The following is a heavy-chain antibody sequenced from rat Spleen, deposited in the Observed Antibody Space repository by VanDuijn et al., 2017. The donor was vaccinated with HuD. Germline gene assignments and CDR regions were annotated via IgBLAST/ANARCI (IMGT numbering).Heavy chain of an antibody. CDR3: TRGSLGSGRLNWFVY. J-gene: IGHJ3*01. CDR2: ITETGDKS. V-gene: IGHV5-31*01. CDR1: GFTFNDYW. D-gene: IGHD4-6*01. Sequence: EVQLVESDGGLVQPGGSLKLSCVASGFTFNDYWMTWIRQAPGNGLEWVASITETGDKSYYADSVKGRFTFSRDNTKNTLYLQMNSLTSADTATYYCTRGSLGSGRLNWFVYWGQGTLVTVSS.